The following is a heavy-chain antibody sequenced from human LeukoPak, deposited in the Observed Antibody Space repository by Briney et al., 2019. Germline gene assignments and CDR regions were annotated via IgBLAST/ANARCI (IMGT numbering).Heavy chain of an antibody. Sequence: GASVQVSFKASGSPFTGYYMHWVRQAPGQRLECMGWLNPNSGGTYLEQKFQGRVTMTKDTSMSTAYMALSRLKFDDTAVYYCARGDVDTAMVTPDYWGQGTLVTVSS. J-gene: IGHJ4*02. CDR2: LNPNSGGT. V-gene: IGHV1-2*02. D-gene: IGHD5-18*01. CDR1: GSPFTGYY. CDR3: ARGDVDTAMVTPDY.